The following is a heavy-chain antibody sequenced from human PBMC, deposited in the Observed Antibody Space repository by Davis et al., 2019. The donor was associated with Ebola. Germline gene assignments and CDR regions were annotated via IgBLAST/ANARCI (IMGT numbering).Heavy chain of an antibody. CDR3: VKDRGFLIRDFDY. CDR1: GFTFSSYG. V-gene: IGHV3-30*18. J-gene: IGHJ4*02. Sequence: GESLKISCAASGFTFSSYGMHWVRQAPGKGLEWVAVISYDGSNKYYADSVKGRFTISRDNSKNTLYLQMSSLRPEDTAVYYCVKDRGFLIRDFDYWGQGALVTVSS. CDR2: ISYDGSNK. D-gene: IGHD3-10*01.